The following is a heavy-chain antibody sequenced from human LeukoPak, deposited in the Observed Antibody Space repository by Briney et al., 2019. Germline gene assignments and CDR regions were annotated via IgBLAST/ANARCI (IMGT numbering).Heavy chain of an antibody. CDR3: ARAGDYCGGDCYSRGAYYFDY. J-gene: IGHJ4*02. CDR1: GYTFTDYY. Sequence: ASVKVSCKASGYTFTDYYMHWVRQAPGQGLEWMGWINPYTGGTNYAQKFQGRVTMTRDTSISTAYMELSRLRSDDTAVYYCARAGDYCGGDCYSRGAYYFDYWGRGTLVTVSS. V-gene: IGHV1-2*02. D-gene: IGHD2-21*02. CDR2: INPYTGGT.